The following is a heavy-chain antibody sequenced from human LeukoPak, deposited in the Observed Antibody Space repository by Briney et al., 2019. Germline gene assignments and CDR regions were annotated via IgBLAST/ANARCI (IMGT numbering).Heavy chain of an antibody. D-gene: IGHD6-19*01. Sequence: SETLSLTCTVSGGSISSSSYSWGWIRQPPGKGLEWIGSIYYSGSTYYNPSLKSRVTISVDTSKNQFSLKLSSVTAADTAVYYCARHRGEGSSGSPNWFDPWGQGTLVTVSS. V-gene: IGHV4-39*01. CDR2: IYYSGST. CDR1: GGSISSSSYS. CDR3: ARHRGEGSSGSPNWFDP. J-gene: IGHJ5*02.